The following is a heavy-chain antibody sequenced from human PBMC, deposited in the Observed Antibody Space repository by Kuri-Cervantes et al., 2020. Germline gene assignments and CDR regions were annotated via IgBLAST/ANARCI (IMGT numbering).Heavy chain of an antibody. CDR1: GFAFSSYG. CDR3: VKVRRLTRLFEALDI. CDR2: ISDNGYNT. V-gene: IGHV3-33*06. J-gene: IGHJ3*02. Sequence: GGSLRLSCVASGFAFSSYGIHWVRQAPGKGLEWVSVISDNGYNTYYADSVKGRFSISRDNSKKTLYLDMNNLGAGDTAVYFCVKVRRLTRLFEALDIWGQGTVVTVSS.